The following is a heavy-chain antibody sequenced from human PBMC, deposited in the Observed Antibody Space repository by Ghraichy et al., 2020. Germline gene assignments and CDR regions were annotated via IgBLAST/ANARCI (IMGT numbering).Heavy chain of an antibody. CDR1: GFTFSSYS. Sequence: GESLNISCAASGFTFSSYSMNWVRQAPGKGLEWVSSISSSSTYIYYADSVKGRFTISRDNGKNSLSLQMNSLRAEDTAVYYCARGGDGYNFLHYWGQGTLVTVSS. CDR2: ISSSSTYI. V-gene: IGHV3-21*01. D-gene: IGHD5-24*01. CDR3: ARGGDGYNFLHY. J-gene: IGHJ4*02.